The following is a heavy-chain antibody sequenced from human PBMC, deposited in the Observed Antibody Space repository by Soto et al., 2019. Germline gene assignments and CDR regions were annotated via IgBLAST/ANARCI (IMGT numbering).Heavy chain of an antibody. D-gene: IGHD6-13*01. J-gene: IGHJ6*02. Sequence: EVPLVESGGGLVQPGGSLRLSCAASGFTFSSYWMSWVRQAPVKGLEWVGNIKQDGSEKNYVDFVKGRFTISRDNAKNSLYLQMNSLTAEDTAVYYCARIASAGRGWDVWGQGTTVVVSS. CDR3: ARIASAGRGWDV. CDR1: GFTFSSYW. CDR2: IKQDGSEK. V-gene: IGHV3-7*01.